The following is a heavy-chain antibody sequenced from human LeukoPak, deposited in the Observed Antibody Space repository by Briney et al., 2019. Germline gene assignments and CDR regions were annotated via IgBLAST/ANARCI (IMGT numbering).Heavy chain of an antibody. CDR1: GYSFINYW. V-gene: IGHV5-51*01. CDR3: ARPPDYGGNSGDY. CDR2: IYPGNSDT. J-gene: IGHJ4*02. Sequence: GESLKISCKGSGYSFINYWIGWVRQMPGKGLEWMGIIYPGNSDTRYSPSFQGQVTISADKSISTAYLQWSSLKASDTAMYYCARPPDYGGNSGDYWGQGTLVTVSS. D-gene: IGHD4-23*01.